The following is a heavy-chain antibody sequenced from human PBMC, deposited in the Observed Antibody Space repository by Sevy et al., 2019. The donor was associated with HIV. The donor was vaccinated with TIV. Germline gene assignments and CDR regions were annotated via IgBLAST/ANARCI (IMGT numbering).Heavy chain of an antibody. V-gene: IGHV3-15*07. CDR2: IKSKTAGGTT. J-gene: IGHJ4*02. CDR1: GFTFTNAW. Sequence: GGSLRLSCAASGFTFTNAWMNWVRQAPGKGLEWVGRIKSKTAGGTTDYAAPVKGRFTSSRDDSQNTLYLQMDSLETEDTAVYYCEREFDYWGQGTLVTVSS. CDR3: EREFDY.